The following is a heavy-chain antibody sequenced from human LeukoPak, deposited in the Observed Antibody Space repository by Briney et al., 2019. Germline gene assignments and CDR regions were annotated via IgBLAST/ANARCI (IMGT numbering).Heavy chain of an antibody. D-gene: IGHD3-3*01. V-gene: IGHV1-8*03. CDR2: MNPNSGNT. Sequence: ASVKVSCKASGYTFTSYDINWVRQATGQGLEWMGWMNPNSGNTGYAQKFQGRVTITRNTSISTAYMELSSLRSEDTAVYYCARGLTTLFLKSLLDVWGKGTTVTVSS. J-gene: IGHJ6*04. CDR3: ARGLTTLFLKSLLDV. CDR1: GYTFTSYD.